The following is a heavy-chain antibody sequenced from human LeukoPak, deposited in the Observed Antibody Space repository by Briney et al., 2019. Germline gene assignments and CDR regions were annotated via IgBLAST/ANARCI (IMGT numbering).Heavy chain of an antibody. CDR2: ISSGSGTI. V-gene: IGHV3-48*01. CDR3: AXNXLLLXXXXY. D-gene: IGHD2-15*01. J-gene: IGHJ4*02. Sequence: GGSLRLSCAASGFTFSSYSMNWVRQAPGKGLEWVSYISSGSGTIYYADSVKGRFTISRDNAKNSLYLQMNSLRAEDTAVYYCAXNXLLLXXXXYWGXGXLXTVSS. CDR1: GFTFSSYS.